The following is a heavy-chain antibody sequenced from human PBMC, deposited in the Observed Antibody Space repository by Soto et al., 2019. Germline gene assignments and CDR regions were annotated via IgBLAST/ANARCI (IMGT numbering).Heavy chain of an antibody. CDR2: IPYDGSNK. J-gene: IGHJ4*02. CDR3: APWFGAFDY. Sequence: QVQLVESGGGVVQPGRSLRLSCAASGFTFSSYGMHWVPQAPGKGLEWVAVIPYDGSNKYYADSVKGRFTISRDNSKNTLYLQMNSLRAEDTAVYYCAPWFGAFDYWGQGTLVTVSS. CDR1: GFTFSSYG. V-gene: IGHV3-30*03. D-gene: IGHD3-10*01.